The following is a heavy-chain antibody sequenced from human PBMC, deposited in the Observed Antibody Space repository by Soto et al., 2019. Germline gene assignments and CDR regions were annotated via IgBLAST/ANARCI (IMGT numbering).Heavy chain of an antibody. D-gene: IGHD2-15*01. CDR3: ARQRGWGSGGSRNNWFDP. CDR1: GGSISSSSYY. Sequence: SETLSLTCTVSGGSISSSSYYWGWIRQPPGKGLEWIGNIYYSGSTYYNPSLKSRVTISVDTCTNQFSLKLSSVTAADTAVYYCARQRGWGSGGSRNNWFDPWGQGTLVTVSS. J-gene: IGHJ5*02. V-gene: IGHV4-39*01. CDR2: IYYSGST.